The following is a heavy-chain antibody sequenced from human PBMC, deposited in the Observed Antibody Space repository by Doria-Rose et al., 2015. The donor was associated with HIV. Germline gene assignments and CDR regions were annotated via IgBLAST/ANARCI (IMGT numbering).Heavy chain of an antibody. CDR2: IFSDDER. CDR1: GVSLSSPGMG. Sequence: SGPVLVKPTETLTPTCTVSGVSLSSPGMGVSWIRQPPGKALEWLANIFSDDERSYKTSLKSRLTISRGTSKSQVFLTMTDMDPVDTATYYCARIKSSRWYHKYYFDFWGQGTLVIVSA. CDR3: ARIKSSRWYHKYYFDF. J-gene: IGHJ4*02. D-gene: IGHD6-13*01. V-gene: IGHV2-26*01.